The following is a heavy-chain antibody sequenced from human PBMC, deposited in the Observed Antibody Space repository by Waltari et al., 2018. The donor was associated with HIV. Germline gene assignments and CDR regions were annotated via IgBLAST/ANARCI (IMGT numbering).Heavy chain of an antibody. CDR1: GYSISSGYY. Sequence: QVQLQESGPGLVKPSETLSLTCAVSGYSISSGYYWGWIRQPPGKGLEWIGSIYHSGSTYYTPSLKSRVTISVDTSKNQFSLKLSSVTAADTAVYYCARGGHDSSGYYYVPYDYWGQGTLVTVSS. V-gene: IGHV4-38-2*01. CDR3: ARGGHDSSGYYYVPYDY. J-gene: IGHJ4*02. CDR2: IYHSGST. D-gene: IGHD3-22*01.